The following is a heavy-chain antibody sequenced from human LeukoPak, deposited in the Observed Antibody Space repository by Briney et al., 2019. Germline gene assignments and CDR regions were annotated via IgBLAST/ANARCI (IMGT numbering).Heavy chain of an antibody. CDR3: ARDRGYGSGSQPGLLDY. Sequence: GGSLRLSCAASGFTFSSYSMNWVRQAPGKGLEWVSSISSSSSYIYYAGSVKGRFTISRDNAKNSLYLQMNSLRAEDTAVYYCARDRGYGSGSQPGLLDYWGQGTLVTVSS. CDR1: GFTFSSYS. CDR2: ISSSSSYI. D-gene: IGHD3-10*01. J-gene: IGHJ4*02. V-gene: IGHV3-21*01.